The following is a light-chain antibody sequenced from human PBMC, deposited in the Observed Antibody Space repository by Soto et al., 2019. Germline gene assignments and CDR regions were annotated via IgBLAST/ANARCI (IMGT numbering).Light chain of an antibody. Sequence: QSVLTQPPSVSAAPGQKVTISCSGSSSNIGNNYVSWYQQLPGTAPKLLIYDNNKRPSGTPDRFSGSKSGTSATLGITGLQTGDEGDYFCGTWDGSLRALFGGGTKLTVL. CDR2: DNN. CDR3: GTWDGSLRAL. CDR1: SSNIGNNY. J-gene: IGLJ2*01. V-gene: IGLV1-51*01.